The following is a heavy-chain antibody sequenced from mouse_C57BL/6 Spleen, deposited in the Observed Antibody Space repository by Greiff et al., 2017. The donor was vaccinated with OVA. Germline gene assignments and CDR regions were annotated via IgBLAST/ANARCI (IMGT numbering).Heavy chain of an antibody. V-gene: IGHV1-4*01. CDR2: INPSSGYT. CDR3: ARWKDFDY. J-gene: IGHJ2*01. Sequence: VQLQQSGAELARPGASVKMSCKASGYTFTSYTMHWVKQRPGQGLEWIGYINPSSGYTKYNQKFKDKATLTADKSSSTAYMQLSSRTSEDSAVYYCARWKDFDYWGQGTTLTVSA. CDR1: GYTFTSYT.